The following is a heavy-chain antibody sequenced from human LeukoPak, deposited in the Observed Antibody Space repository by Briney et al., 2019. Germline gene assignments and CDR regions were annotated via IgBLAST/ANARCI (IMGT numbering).Heavy chain of an antibody. J-gene: IGHJ6*02. Sequence: KTSETLSLTCAVYGGSFSSYYWSWIRQPPGKGLEWIGEINHSGSTNYNPSLKSRVTISVDTSKNQFSLKLSSVTAADTAVYYCASGRYYDSSGYFGARYYYGMDVWGQGTTVTVSS. D-gene: IGHD3-22*01. V-gene: IGHV4-34*01. CDR2: INHSGST. CDR1: GGSFSSYY. CDR3: ASGRYYDSSGYFGARYYYGMDV.